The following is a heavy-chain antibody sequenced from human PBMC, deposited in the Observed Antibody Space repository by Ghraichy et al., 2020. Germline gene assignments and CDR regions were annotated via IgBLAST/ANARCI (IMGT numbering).Heavy chain of an antibody. Sequence: SETLSLTCTVSGGSISSYYLSWIRQSPGEGLEWIGCFYNSGSTNFSPSLKSRVTMSVDTSKNRLSLQLTSVTAADTAVYYCVATQQWLAFDSWGQGTLVTVSS. CDR2: FYNSGST. D-gene: IGHD6-19*01. CDR1: GGSISSYY. V-gene: IGHV4-59*08. J-gene: IGHJ4*02. CDR3: VATQQWLAFDS.